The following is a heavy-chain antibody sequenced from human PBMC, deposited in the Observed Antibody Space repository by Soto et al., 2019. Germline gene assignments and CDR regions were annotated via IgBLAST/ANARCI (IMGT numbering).Heavy chain of an antibody. CDR3: AHRTKRTRENCNGGPCYGGFDH. Sequence: SGPTLVNPTQTLTLTCTFSGFSLSTYLGAVGWIRQHPEKALERLALIYWDDDKVYSPSLKSRLTITKDTSKNQVVLTMTNMDTVDTATYYCAHRTKRTRENCNGGPCYGGFDHFAQGTLVTVSS. CDR2: IYWDDDK. V-gene: IGHV2-5*02. J-gene: IGHJ4*02. D-gene: IGHD2-15*01. CDR1: GFSLSTYLGA.